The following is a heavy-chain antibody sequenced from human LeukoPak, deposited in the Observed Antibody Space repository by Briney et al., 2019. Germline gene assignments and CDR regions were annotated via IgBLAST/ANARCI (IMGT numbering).Heavy chain of an antibody. V-gene: IGHV3-30*02. CDR3: ATPAAAGDDAFDI. D-gene: IGHD6-13*01. CDR1: GFTFSSYG. J-gene: IGHJ3*02. CDR2: IRYDGSNK. Sequence: QPGGSLRLSCAASGFTFSSYGMHWVRQAPGKGLEWVALIRYDGSNKYYADSVKGRFTISRDNSKNTLYLQMNSLRAEDTAVYYCATPAAAGDDAFDIWGQGTMVTVSS.